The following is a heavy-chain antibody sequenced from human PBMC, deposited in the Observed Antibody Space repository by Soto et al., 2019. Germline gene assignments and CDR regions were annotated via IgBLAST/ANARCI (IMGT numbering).Heavy chain of an antibody. CDR2: IDPSDSYT. D-gene: IGHD6-19*01. V-gene: IGHV5-10-1*01. CDR3: PRQHLRSGWPHSYYAMDV. J-gene: IGHJ6*02. Sequence: PGESLKISCKGSGYSFTSYWISWVRQMPGKGLEWMGRIDPSDSYTNYRPSFQGHVTISADKSISTAYLQWSSLKASATAMYYCPRQHLRSGWPHSYYAMDVCGQGITVTVYS. CDR1: GYSFTSYW.